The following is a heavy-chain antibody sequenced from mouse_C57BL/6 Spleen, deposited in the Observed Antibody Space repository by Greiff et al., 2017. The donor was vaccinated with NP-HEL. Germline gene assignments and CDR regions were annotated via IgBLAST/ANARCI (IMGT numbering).Heavy chain of an antibody. Sequence: VQLQQSGAELVMPGASVKLSCKASGYTFTSYWMHWVKQRPGQGLEWIGEIDPSDSYTNYNQKFKGKSTLTVDKSSSTAYMQLSSLTSEDSAVYYCARWGIYDENFDYWGQGTTLTVSS. CDR3: ARWGIYDENFDY. J-gene: IGHJ2*01. CDR1: GYTFTSYW. V-gene: IGHV1-69*01. D-gene: IGHD2-12*01. CDR2: IDPSDSYT.